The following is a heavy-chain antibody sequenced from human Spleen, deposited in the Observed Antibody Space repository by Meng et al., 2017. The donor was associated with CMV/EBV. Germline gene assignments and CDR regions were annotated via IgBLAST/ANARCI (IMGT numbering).Heavy chain of an antibody. CDR3: ARGLSYLGSTSCCN. Sequence: ASVKVSCKASGYTFTTYDIHWVRQAAGQGLEWMGWMNPNSGNTGYAQKFQGRITMTRDSSISTAYMELSSLRSEDTAVYYCARGLSYLGSTSCCNWGQGTLVTVSS. CDR2: MNPNSGNT. D-gene: IGHD2-2*01. J-gene: IGHJ4*02. CDR1: GYTFTTYD. V-gene: IGHV1-8*01.